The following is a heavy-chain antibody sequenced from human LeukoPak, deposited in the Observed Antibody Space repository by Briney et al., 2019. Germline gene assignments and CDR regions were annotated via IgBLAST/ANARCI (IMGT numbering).Heavy chain of an antibody. CDR3: AKTDIGLVVAGTLDS. D-gene: IGHD2-15*01. CDR2: LSGGGGST. Sequence: GGSLRLSCTASGFTFRRYAMSWVRQAPGKGLEWVSGLSGGGGSTYYADSVKGRFTVSRDNTKNTLYLQLDSLRVEDTGLYYCAKTDIGLVVAGTLDSWGQGTQVTVFS. CDR1: GFTFRRYA. J-gene: IGHJ4*02. V-gene: IGHV3-23*01.